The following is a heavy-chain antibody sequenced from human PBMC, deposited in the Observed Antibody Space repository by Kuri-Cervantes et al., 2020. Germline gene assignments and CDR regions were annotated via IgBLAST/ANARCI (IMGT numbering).Heavy chain of an antibody. CDR3: ARDSHTTSTRITIFGVVTY. Sequence: SETLSLTCAVSGYSISSGYYWGWIRQPPGKGLEWIGSIYHSGSTNYNPSLKSRVTVSVDTSKNQFSLKLTSVTAADTAVYYCARDSHTTSTRITIFGVVTYWGQGTLVTVSS. CDR2: IYHSGST. CDR1: GYSISSGYY. J-gene: IGHJ4*02. V-gene: IGHV4-38-2*02. D-gene: IGHD3-3*01.